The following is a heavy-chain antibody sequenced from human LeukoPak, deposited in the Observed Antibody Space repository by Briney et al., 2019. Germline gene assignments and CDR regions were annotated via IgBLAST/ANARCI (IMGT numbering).Heavy chain of an antibody. CDR1: GFTFSTYW. V-gene: IGHV3-7*01. CDR2: IKGDGSEK. J-gene: IGHJ6*02. Sequence: PGGSLRLSCAASGFTFSTYWMAWVRQAPGKGLEWVANIKGDGSEKYHGDSVTGRFTISRDNAKNSLYLQMNSLRAEDTAIYYCAGYRVSHGMDVWGQGTTVTVSS. CDR3: AGYRVSHGMDV. D-gene: IGHD3-16*02.